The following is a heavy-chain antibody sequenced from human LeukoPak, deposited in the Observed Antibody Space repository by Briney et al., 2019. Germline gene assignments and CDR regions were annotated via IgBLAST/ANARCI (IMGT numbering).Heavy chain of an antibody. J-gene: IGHJ4*02. CDR1: GGSFSGYY. D-gene: IGHD6-19*01. V-gene: IGHV4-34*01. CDR2: INHSGST. CDR3: ARGRAVAGNFDY. Sequence: SETLSLTCAVYGGSFSGYYWSWIRQPPGKGLEWIGEINHSGSTNYNPSLKSRVTISVDTSKNQFSLKLSSVTAADTAVYYCARGRAVAGNFDYWGQGTLVTVSS.